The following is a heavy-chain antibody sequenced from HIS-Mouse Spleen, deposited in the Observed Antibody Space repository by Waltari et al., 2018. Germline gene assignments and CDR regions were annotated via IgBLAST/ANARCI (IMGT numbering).Heavy chain of an antibody. CDR2: IYYRWRT. CDR1: GGSISSSSYY. J-gene: IGHJ2*01. D-gene: IGHD6-13*01. Sequence: QLQLQESGPGLVKPSETLSLTCTVSGGSISSSSYYWGWIRQPPGKGLGWIGSIYYRWRTYYNPSLKSRVTISVDTSKNQFSLKLSSVTAADTAVYYCAREIPYSSSWYDWYFDLWGRGTLVTVSS. CDR3: AREIPYSSSWYDWYFDL. V-gene: IGHV4-39*07.